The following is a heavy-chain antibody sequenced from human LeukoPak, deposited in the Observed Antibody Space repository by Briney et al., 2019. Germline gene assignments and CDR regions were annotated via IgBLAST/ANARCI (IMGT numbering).Heavy chain of an antibody. D-gene: IGHD2-15*01. J-gene: IGHJ4*02. CDR3: AREYCSGGSCWKCFDY. Sequence: PSQTLSLTCAVYAGSLSGYYWSCISHPPGKGLEWIGEINHSGSTNYNPSLKRRVTISVDTSKNQFSLKLSSVTAADTAVYYCAREYCSGGSCWKCFDYWGQGTLVTVSS. V-gene: IGHV4-34*01. CDR1: AGSLSGYY. CDR2: INHSGST.